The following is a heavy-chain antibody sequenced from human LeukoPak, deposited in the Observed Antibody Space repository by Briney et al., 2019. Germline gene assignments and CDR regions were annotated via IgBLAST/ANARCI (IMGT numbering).Heavy chain of an antibody. Sequence: GGSLRLSCAASGFTFSSYAMHWVRQAPGKGLEWVAVISYDGSNKYYADSVKGRFTISRDNSKNTLYLQMNSLRAEDTAVYYCARLVGATHFDYWGQGTPVTVSS. CDR1: GFTFSSYA. D-gene: IGHD1-26*01. V-gene: IGHV3-30-3*01. J-gene: IGHJ4*02. CDR2: ISYDGSNK. CDR3: ARLVGATHFDY.